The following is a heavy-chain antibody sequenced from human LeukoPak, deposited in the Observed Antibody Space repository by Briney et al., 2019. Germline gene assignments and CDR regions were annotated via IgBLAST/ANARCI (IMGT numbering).Heavy chain of an antibody. D-gene: IGHD6-13*01. CDR1: GFTFSSYG. CDR2: ISTGGTYI. Sequence: PGGSLRLSCAASGFTFSSYGMHWVRQAPGKGLEWISSISTGGTYIYYADSVKGRFTISRDNAKNSLYLQMNSLRAEDTAVYYCTKSRSSWSDDTFDIWGQGTMVTVSS. J-gene: IGHJ3*02. CDR3: TKSRSSWSDDTFDI. V-gene: IGHV3-21*01.